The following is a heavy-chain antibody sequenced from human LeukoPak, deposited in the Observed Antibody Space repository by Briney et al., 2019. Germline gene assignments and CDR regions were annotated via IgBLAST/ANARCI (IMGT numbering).Heavy chain of an antibody. J-gene: IGHJ4*02. CDR3: AREGLYYYDSSGSKLGGLDY. Sequence: GRSLRLSCAASGFTFSNYDMHWVRQAPGKGLEWVAVIWYDGSNKYYADSVKGRFTISRDNSKNTLYLQMNSLRAEDTAVYYCAREGLYYYDSSGSKLGGLDYWGQGTLVTVSS. CDR1: GFTFSNYD. CDR2: IWYDGSNK. V-gene: IGHV3-33*01. D-gene: IGHD3-22*01.